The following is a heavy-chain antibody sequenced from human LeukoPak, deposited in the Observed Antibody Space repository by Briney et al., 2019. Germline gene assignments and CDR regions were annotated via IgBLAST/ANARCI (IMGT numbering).Heavy chain of an antibody. J-gene: IGHJ4*02. CDR3: AKVAAMIIDY. CDR1: GFTFSSYV. V-gene: IGHV3-23*01. Sequence: PGGSLRLSCAASGFTFSSYVIHWVRQAPGKGLEWVSSISGSGGSTYYADSVKGRFTISRDNSKNTLYLQMNSLRDEDTAVYYCAKVAAMIIDYWGQGTLVTVSS. D-gene: IGHD3-22*01. CDR2: ISGSGGST.